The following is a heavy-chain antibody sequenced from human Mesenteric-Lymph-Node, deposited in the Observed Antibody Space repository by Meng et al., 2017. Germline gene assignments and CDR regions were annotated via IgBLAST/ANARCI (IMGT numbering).Heavy chain of an antibody. J-gene: IGHJ4*02. D-gene: IGHD3-22*01. CDR3: ANLRAYYYDRSGYYFDY. Sequence: GESLKISCAASVFTVSSKYMTWVRQAPGKGLEWVSAICGNGVSTYNTDSVKGRFTISRDNAKNTLYLQMNSLRAEDTAVYYCANLRAYYYDRSGYYFDYWGQGTLVTVSS. CDR2: ICGNGVST. CDR1: VFTVSSKY. V-gene: IGHV3-23*01.